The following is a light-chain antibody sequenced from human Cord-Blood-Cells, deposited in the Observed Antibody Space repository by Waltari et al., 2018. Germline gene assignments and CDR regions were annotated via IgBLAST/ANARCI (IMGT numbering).Light chain of an antibody. Sequence: EIVLPQSSASLSLSPAERATLSCRANQSVSSYLAWYQQKPGQAPRLLIYDASNRATGIPARFSGSGSGTDFTLTISSLEPEDFAVYYCQQRSNWLTFGGGTKVEIK. CDR3: QQRSNWLT. V-gene: IGKV3-11*01. J-gene: IGKJ4*01. CDR2: DAS. CDR1: QSVSSY.